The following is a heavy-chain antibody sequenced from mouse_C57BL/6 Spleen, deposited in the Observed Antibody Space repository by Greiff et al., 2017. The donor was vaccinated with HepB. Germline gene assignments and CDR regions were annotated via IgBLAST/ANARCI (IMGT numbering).Heavy chain of an antibody. CDR2: IYPGDGDT. D-gene: IGHD1-1*01. V-gene: IGHV1-82*01. J-gene: IGHJ2*01. Sequence: QVQLQQSGPELVKPGASVKISCKASGYAFSSSWMNWVKQRPGKGLEWIGRIYPGDGDTNYNGKFKGKATLTADKSTSTAYMQLSSLTSEDSAVYFCARNNYGSSLNPDYWGQGTTLTVSS. CDR3: ARNNYGSSLNPDY. CDR1: GYAFSSSW.